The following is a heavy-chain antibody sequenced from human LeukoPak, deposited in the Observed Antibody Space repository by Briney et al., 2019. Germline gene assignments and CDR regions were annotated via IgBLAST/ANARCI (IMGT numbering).Heavy chain of an antibody. Sequence: ASVKVSCKASGYTFTSYDINWVRQATGQGLEWMGWMNPNSGNTGYAQKFQGRVTITRNTSISTADMELNSLRSEDTAVYYCARGRAGPSAGFDYYDSSGYPYWGQGTLVTVSS. CDR1: GYTFTSYD. D-gene: IGHD3-22*01. V-gene: IGHV1-8*03. CDR3: ARGRAGPSAGFDYYDSSGYPY. CDR2: MNPNSGNT. J-gene: IGHJ4*02.